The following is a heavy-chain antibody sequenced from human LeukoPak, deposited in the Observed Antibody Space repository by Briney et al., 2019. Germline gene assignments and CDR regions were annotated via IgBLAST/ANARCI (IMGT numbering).Heavy chain of an antibody. Sequence: PGGSLRLSCAASGFTVSSKYMNWVRQAPGKGLEWVSVIYSGGSTYYADSVKGRFTISRDNSKNTLSLQMNSLRAEDTAVYYCAREPPGAAGALDHYYGMDVWGQGTTVTVSS. J-gene: IGHJ6*02. V-gene: IGHV3-66*01. D-gene: IGHD6-13*01. CDR3: AREPPGAAGALDHYYGMDV. CDR2: IYSGGST. CDR1: GFTVSSKY.